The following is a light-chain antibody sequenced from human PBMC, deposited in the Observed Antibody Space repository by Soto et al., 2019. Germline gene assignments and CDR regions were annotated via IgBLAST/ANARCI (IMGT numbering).Light chain of an antibody. V-gene: IGKV1-5*03. CDR1: QTISSW. CDR2: KAS. CDR3: QHYNSYSEA. J-gene: IGKJ1*01. Sequence: DIQMTQSPSTLSGSVGDRVTITCRASQTISSWLAWYHQKPGKAPKLLIYKASTLKSGVPSRFSGSGSGTEFTLTISSLQPDDFATYYCQHYNSYSEAFGQATKVDIK.